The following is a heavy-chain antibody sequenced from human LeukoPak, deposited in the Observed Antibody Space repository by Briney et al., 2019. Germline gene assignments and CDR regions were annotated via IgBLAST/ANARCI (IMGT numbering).Heavy chain of an antibody. CDR2: MNPNSGIT. CDR1: GYTFTSYD. Sequence: ASVKVSCKASGYTFTSYDINWVRQATGQGLEWMGWMNPNSGITGYAQKFQGRVTMTRNTSISTAYMELSSLRSEDTAVYYCARGRVNQLLYHYYYYGMDVWGQGTTVTVSS. D-gene: IGHD2-2*02. V-gene: IGHV1-8*01. CDR3: ARGRVNQLLYHYYYYGMDV. J-gene: IGHJ6*02.